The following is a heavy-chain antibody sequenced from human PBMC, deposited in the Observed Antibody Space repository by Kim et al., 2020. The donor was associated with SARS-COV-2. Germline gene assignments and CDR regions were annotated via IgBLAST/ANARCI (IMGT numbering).Heavy chain of an antibody. V-gene: IGHV3-53*01. J-gene: IGHJ3*02. CDR3: ARDALAFDI. CDR2: GRT. Sequence: GRTYLRGSVKRRFTISRENSKKTLYTQMNSLRAEETAVYYCARDALAFDIWGQGTMVTVSS.